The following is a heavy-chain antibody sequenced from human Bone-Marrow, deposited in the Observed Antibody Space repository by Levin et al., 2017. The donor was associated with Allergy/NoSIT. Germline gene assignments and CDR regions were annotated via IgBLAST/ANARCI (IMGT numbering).Heavy chain of an antibody. V-gene: IGHV3-23*01. CDR3: ANGRNHAFDI. D-gene: IGHD1-14*01. Sequence: GESLKISCVASGFSFSTSVMSWVRQAPGKGLEYVSTIRVRDATTNYADSAKGRFTISRDTSKNTLYLQMNSLRAEDTAVYYCANGRNHAFDIWGPGTMVTVSS. CDR2: IRVRDATT. CDR1: GFSFSTSV. J-gene: IGHJ3*02.